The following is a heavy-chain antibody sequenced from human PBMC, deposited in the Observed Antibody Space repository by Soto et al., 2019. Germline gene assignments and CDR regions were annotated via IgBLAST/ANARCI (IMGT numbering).Heavy chain of an antibody. D-gene: IGHD3-9*01. J-gene: IGHJ6*02. Sequence: PGGSLRLSCAASAFTFSSYAMTWVRQAPGKGLEWVSAISGRGGSTYYADSVKGRFTISRDNSKNTLYLQMNSLRAEDTAVYYCVKESDYDILTGYPHYGMDVWGQGTTVTVSS. CDR3: VKESDYDILTGYPHYGMDV. V-gene: IGHV3-23*01. CDR1: AFTFSSYA. CDR2: ISGRGGST.